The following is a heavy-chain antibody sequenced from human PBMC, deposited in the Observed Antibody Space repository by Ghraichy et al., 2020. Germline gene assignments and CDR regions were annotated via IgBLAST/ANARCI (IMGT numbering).Heavy chain of an antibody. V-gene: IGHV4-59*01. D-gene: IGHD1-1*01. Sequence: SETLSLTCSVSGASISSYYWTWIRQPPGKGLEWIGFVRSSGNTNYNPSLKSRVAISFDTSKSEFSLMVNSVTAADTALYFCASATGSLGRYDYWGRGTLVTVSP. CDR3: ASATGSLGRYDY. CDR1: GASISSYY. J-gene: IGHJ4*02. CDR2: VRSSGNT.